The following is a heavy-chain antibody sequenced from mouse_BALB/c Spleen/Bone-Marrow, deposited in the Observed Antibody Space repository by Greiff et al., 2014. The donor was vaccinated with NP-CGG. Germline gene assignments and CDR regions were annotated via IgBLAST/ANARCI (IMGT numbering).Heavy chain of an antibody. Sequence: EVQLQQSGAELVKPGASVKLSCTASGFNIKDTYMHWVKQRPEQGLEWTGRIDPANGNTKYDPKFQGKATITADTSSNTAYLQRSSLTSEDTAVYYCAMYYYGSSLFAYWGQGTLVTVSA. CDR1: GFNIKDTY. CDR2: IDPANGNT. J-gene: IGHJ3*01. V-gene: IGHV14-3*02. D-gene: IGHD1-1*01. CDR3: AMYYYGSSLFAY.